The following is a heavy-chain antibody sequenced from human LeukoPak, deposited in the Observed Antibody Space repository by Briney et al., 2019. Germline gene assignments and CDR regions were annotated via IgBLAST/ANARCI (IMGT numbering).Heavy chain of an antibody. J-gene: IGHJ4*02. CDR1: GFTFSNYP. Sequence: PGGSLRLSCAAAGFTFSNYPMSWVRQAPGKGLEWVSAIDGSGGITFYADSVKGRFTISRDKSRNTLYLQMNSLRAEDTAVYYCTKAVSPMSQKGPFDYWGQGTLVTVSS. CDR2: IDGSGGIT. V-gene: IGHV3-23*01. CDR3: TKAVSPMSQKGPFDY.